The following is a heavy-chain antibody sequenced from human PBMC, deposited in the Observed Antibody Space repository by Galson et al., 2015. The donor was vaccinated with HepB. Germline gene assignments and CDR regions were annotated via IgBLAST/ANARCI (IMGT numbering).Heavy chain of an antibody. D-gene: IGHD6-13*01. J-gene: IGHJ4*02. CDR3: ARGDYSSSWSSIQFDY. Sequence: SLRLSCAASGFTVSSNYMSWVRQAPGKGLEWVSIIYSGGSLYYADSVKGRFTISRDNSKNTLYLQMNSLRPEDTAVYYCARGDYSSSWSSIQFDYWGQGTLVTVSS. CDR1: GFTVSSNY. V-gene: IGHV3-66*02. CDR2: IYSGGSL.